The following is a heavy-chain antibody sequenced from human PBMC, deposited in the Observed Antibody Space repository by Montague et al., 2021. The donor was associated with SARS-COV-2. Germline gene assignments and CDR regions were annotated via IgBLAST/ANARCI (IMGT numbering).Heavy chain of an antibody. V-gene: IGHV3-30-3*01. J-gene: IGHJ6*02. Sequence: SLRPSCAASGFTFSSYAMHWVRQAPGKGLEWVAVISYDGSNKYYADSVKGRFTISRDNSKNTLYLQMNSLRAEDTAVYYCARDPFYYDILTGYIYPAYYYYYGMDVWGQGTTVTVSS. D-gene: IGHD3-9*01. CDR1: GFTFSSYA. CDR2: ISYDGSNK. CDR3: ARDPFYYDILTGYIYPAYYYYYGMDV.